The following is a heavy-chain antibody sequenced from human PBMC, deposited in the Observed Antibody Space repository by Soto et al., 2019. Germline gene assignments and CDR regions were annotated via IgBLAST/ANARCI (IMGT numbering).Heavy chain of an antibody. CDR1: GGSVSSGSYY. Sequence: PSETLSLTCTVSGGSVSSGSYYWSWIRQPPGKGLEWIGYIYYSGSTNYNPSLKSRVTISVDTSKNQFSLKLSSVTAADTAVYYCARGRWELLNFDYWGQGTLVTVSS. V-gene: IGHV4-61*01. CDR3: ARGRWELLNFDY. CDR2: IYYSGST. J-gene: IGHJ4*02. D-gene: IGHD1-26*01.